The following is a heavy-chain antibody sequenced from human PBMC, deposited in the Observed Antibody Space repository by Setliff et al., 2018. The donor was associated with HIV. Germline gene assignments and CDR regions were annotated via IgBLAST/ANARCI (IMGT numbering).Heavy chain of an antibody. Sequence: GASVKVSCKASGDTFNNYAINWVRQAPGQGLEWMGGIIPILGIGNYAQKFQGRVTSTADESTSTAYLELNSLRSEDTAMYYCARSGEGYAFDIWGQGTMVTVSS. V-gene: IGHV1-69*10. J-gene: IGHJ3*02. D-gene: IGHD4-17*01. CDR1: GDTFNNYA. CDR2: IIPILGIG. CDR3: ARSGEGYAFDI.